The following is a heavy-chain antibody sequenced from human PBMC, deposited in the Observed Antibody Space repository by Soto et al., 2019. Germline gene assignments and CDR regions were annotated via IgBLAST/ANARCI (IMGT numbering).Heavy chain of an antibody. J-gene: IGHJ4*02. CDR3: ARELQSRPFDY. CDR2: INPNSGGT. V-gene: IGHV1-2*04. CDR1: GYTFTGYY. D-gene: IGHD4-4*01. Sequence: ASVKVSCKASGYTFTGYYMHWVRQAPGQGLEWMGWINPNSGGTNYAQKFQGWVTMTRDTSISTAYMELSSLRSEDTAVYYCARELQSRPFDYWGQGTLVTVSS.